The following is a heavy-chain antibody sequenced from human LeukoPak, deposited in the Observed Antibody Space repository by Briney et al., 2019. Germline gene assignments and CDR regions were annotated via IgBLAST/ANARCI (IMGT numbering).Heavy chain of an antibody. Sequence: GTLRLSCAASGFTFSSYGMSWVRQPPGKGLEWIGEINHSGSTNYNPSLKSRVTISVDTSKNQFSLKLSSVTAADTAVYYCASHGLVRWFDPWGQGTLVTVSS. CDR2: INHSGST. CDR1: GFTFSSYG. D-gene: IGHD3/OR15-3a*01. CDR3: ASHGLVRWFDP. J-gene: IGHJ5*02. V-gene: IGHV4-34*01.